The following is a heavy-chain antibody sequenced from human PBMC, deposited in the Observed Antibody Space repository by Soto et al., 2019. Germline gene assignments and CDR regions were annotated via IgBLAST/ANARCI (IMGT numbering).Heavy chain of an antibody. CDR3: ATRITMVRGQHGMDV. Sequence: SETLSLTCTVSGGSISSGGYYWSWIRQHPGKGLEWIGYIYYSGSTYYNPSLKSRVTISVDTSKNQFSLKLSSVTAADTAVYYCATRITMVRGQHGMDVWGQGTTVTAP. CDR2: IYYSGST. V-gene: IGHV4-31*03. CDR1: GGSISSGGYY. J-gene: IGHJ6*02. D-gene: IGHD3-10*01.